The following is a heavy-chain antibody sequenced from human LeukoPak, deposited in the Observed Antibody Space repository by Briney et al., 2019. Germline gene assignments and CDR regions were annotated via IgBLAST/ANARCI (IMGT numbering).Heavy chain of an antibody. J-gene: IGHJ6*02. V-gene: IGHV1-69*13. CDR3: ARDLYYDQYQGYGMDV. CDR2: IIPIFGTA. Sequence: SVKVSCKASGGTFSSYAISWVRQAPGQGLEWMGGIIPIFGTANYAQKFQGRVTITADESTSTAYMELSSLRSEDTAVYYCARDLYYDQYQGYGMDVWGQGTTVTVSS. CDR1: GGTFSSYA. D-gene: IGHD3-22*01.